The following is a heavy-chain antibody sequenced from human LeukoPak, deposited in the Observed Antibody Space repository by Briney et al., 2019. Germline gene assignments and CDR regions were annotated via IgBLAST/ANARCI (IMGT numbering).Heavy chain of an antibody. V-gene: IGHV1-18*01. CDR3: ARNIDLYGPLNWFDP. D-gene: IGHD2/OR15-2a*01. J-gene: IGHJ5*02. Sequence: ASVKVSCKASGYTFTSYGISWVRQAPGQGLEWMGWISAYNGNTNYAQKLQGRVTMTTDTSTSTAYMELRSLRSDDTAVYYCARNIDLYGPLNWFDPWGQGTLVTVSS. CDR1: GYTFTSYG. CDR2: ISAYNGNT.